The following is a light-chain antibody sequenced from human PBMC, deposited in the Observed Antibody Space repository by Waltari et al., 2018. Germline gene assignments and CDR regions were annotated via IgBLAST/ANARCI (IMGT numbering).Light chain of an antibody. CDR3: QQFDTFPLT. V-gene: IGKV1-12*01. CDR1: QAISSW. Sequence: DIQLTQSPSSVSASVGDRVTITCRASQAISSWLAWYQQKPGKAPKLLIYAASSLQSGVPSRFSGSGFGTDFTHTISSLQPEDFATYFCQQFDTFPLTFGQGTRLEIK. CDR2: AAS. J-gene: IGKJ5*01.